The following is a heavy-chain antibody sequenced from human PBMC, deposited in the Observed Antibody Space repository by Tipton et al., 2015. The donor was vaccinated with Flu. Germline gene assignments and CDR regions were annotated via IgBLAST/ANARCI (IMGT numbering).Heavy chain of an antibody. Sequence: QLVQSGAEVKKPGASVKVSCKASGYTFTSYDINWVRQATGQGLEWMGWMNPNSGNTGYAQKFQGRVTMTRNTSISTAYLELSSLRSEDTAVYYCARASRLNHQKYYYDSSGYFRYWGQGTLVTVSS. V-gene: IGHV1-8*01. J-gene: IGHJ4*02. CDR2: MNPNSGNT. D-gene: IGHD3-22*01. CDR1: GYTFTSYD. CDR3: ARASRLNHQKYYYDSSGYFRY.